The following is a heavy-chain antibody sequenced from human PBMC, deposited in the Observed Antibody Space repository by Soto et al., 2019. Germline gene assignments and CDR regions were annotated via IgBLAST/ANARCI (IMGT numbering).Heavy chain of an antibody. Sequence: SETLSLTCAVSGGSISSSNWWSWVRQPPGKGLEWIGEIYHSGSTNYNPSLKSRVTISVDKSKNQFSLKLSSVTAADTAVYYCARDIVVVPAASTTFDPWGQGTLVTVSS. CDR3: ARDIVVVPAASTTFDP. D-gene: IGHD2-2*01. V-gene: IGHV4-4*02. J-gene: IGHJ5*02. CDR1: GGSISSSNW. CDR2: IYHSGST.